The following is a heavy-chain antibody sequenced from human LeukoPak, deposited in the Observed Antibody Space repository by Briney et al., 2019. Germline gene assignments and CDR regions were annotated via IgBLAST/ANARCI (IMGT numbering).Heavy chain of an antibody. D-gene: IGHD1-26*01. Sequence: AGGSLRLSCAASGFTFSSYSMHWVRQAPGKGLDFVSAISANGRSTYYASSVKGRFTISRDNSKNTLYLQMGSLRAEDLAVYYCARVGLGSGFDYWGQGTLVTVSS. J-gene: IGHJ4*02. CDR2: ISANGRST. V-gene: IGHV3-64*01. CDR3: ARVGLGSGFDY. CDR1: GFTFSSYS.